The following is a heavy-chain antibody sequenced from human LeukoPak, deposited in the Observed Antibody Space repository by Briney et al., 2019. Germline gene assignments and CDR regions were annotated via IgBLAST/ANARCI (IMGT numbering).Heavy chain of an antibody. J-gene: IGHJ4*02. Sequence: GGSLRLSCAASGFTFSSYGMHWVRQAPGKGLEWVAVILYDGSNKYYADSVKGRFTISRDNSKNTLYLQMNSLRAEDTAVYYCARANPPKQLWLLDYWGQGTLVTVSS. V-gene: IGHV3-33*01. D-gene: IGHD5-18*01. CDR2: ILYDGSNK. CDR1: GFTFSSYG. CDR3: ARANPPKQLWLLDY.